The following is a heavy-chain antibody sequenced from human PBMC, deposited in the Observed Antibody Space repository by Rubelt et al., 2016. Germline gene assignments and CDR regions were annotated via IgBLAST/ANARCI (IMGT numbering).Heavy chain of an antibody. CDR2: ISYDGSNK. D-gene: IGHD3-3*01. V-gene: IGHV3-30*04. CDR1: GFTFSSYA. J-gene: IGHJ4*02. CDR3: ARVNDFWSGYHLGY. Sequence: VQLVESGGGLVKPGGSLRLSCAASGFTFSSYAMHWVRQAPGKGLEWVAVISYDGSNKYYADSVKGRFTISRDNSKNTLYLQMNSLRAEDTAVYYCARVNDFWSGYHLGYWGQGTLVTVSS.